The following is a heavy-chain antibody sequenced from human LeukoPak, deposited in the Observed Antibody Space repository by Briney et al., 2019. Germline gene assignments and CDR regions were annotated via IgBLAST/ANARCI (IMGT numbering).Heavy chain of an antibody. Sequence: GGSLRLSCAASGFTFSTYSMNWVRQAPGKGLEWVSYIGSSSSYIDYAGSVRGRFTVSRDNAKNSLYLQMNSLRDEDTAVYYCVAKGYNFFDPWGQGSLVIVSS. CDR2: IGSSSSYI. CDR3: VAKGYNFFDP. D-gene: IGHD3-22*01. V-gene: IGHV3-21*01. CDR1: GFTFSTYS. J-gene: IGHJ5*02.